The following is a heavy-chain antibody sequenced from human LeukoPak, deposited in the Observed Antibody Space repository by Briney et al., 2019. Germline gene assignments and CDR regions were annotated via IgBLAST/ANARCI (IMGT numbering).Heavy chain of an antibody. CDR3: ARGGNPYSSGWFVY. V-gene: IGHV3-20*04. CDR2: INWNGGST. J-gene: IGHJ4*02. CDR1: GFTFDDYG. D-gene: IGHD6-19*01. Sequence: GGSLRLSCAASGFTFDDYGMSWVRHAPGKGLEWVSGINWNGGSTGYADSVKGRFTISRDNAKNSLYLQMNSLRAEDTALYYCARGGNPYSSGWFVYWGQGTLVTVSS.